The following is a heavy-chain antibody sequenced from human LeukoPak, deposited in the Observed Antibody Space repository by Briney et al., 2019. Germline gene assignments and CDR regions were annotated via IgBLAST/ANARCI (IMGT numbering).Heavy chain of an antibody. CDR1: GFTFRSYD. CDR2: ISSSGNTI. J-gene: IGHJ4*02. D-gene: IGHD2-15*01. V-gene: IGHV3-48*03. CDR3: AREDASGLDY. Sequence: GGSLRLSCAASGFTFRSYDMNWVRQAPGKGLEWVSYISSSGNTIYYVDPVKGRFTISRDNAKNSLYLQMNSLRAEDTAVYYCAREDASGLDYWGQGTLVTVSS.